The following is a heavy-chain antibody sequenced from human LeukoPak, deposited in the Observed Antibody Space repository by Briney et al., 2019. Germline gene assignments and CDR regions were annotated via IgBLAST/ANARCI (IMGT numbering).Heavy chain of an antibody. V-gene: IGHV3-21*01. CDR2: ISSSSSYI. CDR3: ARDSITTVQPPYYYYYYYMDV. D-gene: IGHD4-11*01. Sequence: GGSLRLSCAASGFTFSGYSMNWVRQAPGKGLEWVSSISSSSSYIYYADSVKGRFTISRDNAKNSLYLQMNSLRAEDTAVYYCARDSITTVQPPYYYYYYYMDVWGKGTTVTVSS. J-gene: IGHJ6*03. CDR1: GFTFSGYS.